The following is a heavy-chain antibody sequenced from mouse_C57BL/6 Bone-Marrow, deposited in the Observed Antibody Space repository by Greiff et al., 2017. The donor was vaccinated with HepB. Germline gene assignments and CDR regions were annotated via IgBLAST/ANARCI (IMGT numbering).Heavy chain of an antibody. D-gene: IGHD1-1*01. J-gene: IGHJ3*01. CDR1: GYTFTSYW. CDR2: IYPGSGST. Sequence: QVQLQQPGAELVKPGASVKMSCKASGYTFTSYWITWVKQRPGQGLEWIGDIYPGSGSTNYNEKFKSKATLTVDTSSSTAYMQLSNLTSEDSAVYYCARWGYGSSPWFAYWGQGTLVTVSA. CDR3: ARWGYGSSPWFAY. V-gene: IGHV1-55*01.